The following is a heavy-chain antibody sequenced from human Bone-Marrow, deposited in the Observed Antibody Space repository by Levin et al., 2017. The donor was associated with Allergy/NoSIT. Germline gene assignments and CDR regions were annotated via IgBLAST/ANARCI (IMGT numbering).Heavy chain of an antibody. CDR3: ARDLSSNWFYY. V-gene: IGHV4-59*11. CDR1: GASINSHY. Sequence: PSQTLSLTCTVSGASINSHYWSWIRQPPGKGLEWIGSFYYTGDTNYNPSLKSRVTISVDTSKNQFSLSVSSVTAADTATYFCARDLSSNWFYYWGQGILVAVSS. CDR2: FYYTGDT. D-gene: IGHD1-1*01. J-gene: IGHJ4*02.